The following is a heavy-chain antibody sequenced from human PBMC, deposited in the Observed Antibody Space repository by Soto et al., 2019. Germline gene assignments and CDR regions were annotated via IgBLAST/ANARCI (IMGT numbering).Heavy chain of an antibody. D-gene: IGHD1-26*01. CDR1: GGSISSSSYY. CDR2: IYYSGST. CDR3: ARQLVGATGAYFDY. V-gene: IGHV4-39*01. J-gene: IGHJ4*02. Sequence: QLQLQESGPGLVKPSETLSLTCTVSGGSISSSSYYWGWIRQPPGKGLEWIGSIYYSGSTYYNPSLKSRVTISVDTSKNQFSLKLSSVTAADTAVYYCARQLVGATGAYFDYWGQGTLVTVSS.